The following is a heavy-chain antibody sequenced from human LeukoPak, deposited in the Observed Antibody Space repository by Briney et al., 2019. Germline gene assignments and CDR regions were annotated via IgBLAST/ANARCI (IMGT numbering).Heavy chain of an antibody. CDR3: ARRRGYDPDY. D-gene: IGHD5-12*01. CDR2: MNPNSGNT. V-gene: IGHV1-8*01. CDR1: GYTFTSYD. Sequence: ASVKVSCKASGYTFTSYDINWVRQATGQGPEWMGWMNPNSGNTDYAQKFQGRVTMTRNTSISTAYMELSSLRSEDTAVYYCARRRGYDPDYWGQGTLVTVSS. J-gene: IGHJ4*02.